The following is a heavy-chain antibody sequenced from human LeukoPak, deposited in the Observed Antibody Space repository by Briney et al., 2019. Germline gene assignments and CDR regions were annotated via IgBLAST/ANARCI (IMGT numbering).Heavy chain of an antibody. CDR3: ARGLVAPDAFDI. Sequence: GGSLRLSCVASGFTFSSYEMNWVRQAPGKGLEWVSYISSSGSTIYYADSVKGRFTISRDNAKNSLYLQMNSLRAEDTAVYYCARGLVAPDAFDIWGQGTMVTVSS. J-gene: IGHJ3*02. V-gene: IGHV3-48*03. CDR1: GFTFSSYE. CDR2: ISSSGSTI. D-gene: IGHD5-12*01.